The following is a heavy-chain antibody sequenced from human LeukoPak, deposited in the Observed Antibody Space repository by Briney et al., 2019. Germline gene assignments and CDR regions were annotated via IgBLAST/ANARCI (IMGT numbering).Heavy chain of an antibody. Sequence: GSLRLSCAASGFTFSSYGMHWVRRAPGKGLEWVAVIANDGRDKHSTDSVKGRFTITRDNAKNTVYLQMNSLRVEDTAVYYCAKDQQIVSAKYYCDSWGQGILVTVSS. J-gene: IGHJ4*02. D-gene: IGHD1/OR15-1a*01. CDR3: AKDQQIVSAKYYCDS. CDR2: IANDGRDK. CDR1: GFTFSSYG. V-gene: IGHV3-30*18.